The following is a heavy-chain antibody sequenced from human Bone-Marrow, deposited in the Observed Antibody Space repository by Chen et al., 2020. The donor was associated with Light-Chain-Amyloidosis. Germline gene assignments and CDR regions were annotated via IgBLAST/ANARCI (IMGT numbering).Heavy chain of an antibody. V-gene: IGHV3-23*01. D-gene: IGHD6-19*01. CDR3: AKSITVAIDAFDI. CDR1: GFTFSSYA. Sequence: VQLLESGGGLVQPGGSLRLSCAASGFTFSSYAMSWVRQAPGKGLEWVSAISGSGGSTYYADALKDRCTISRDNSKDTLYVEMNNLRVEDTAVYYCAKSITVAIDAFDIWGQGTMVTVSS. CDR2: ISGSGGST. J-gene: IGHJ3*02.